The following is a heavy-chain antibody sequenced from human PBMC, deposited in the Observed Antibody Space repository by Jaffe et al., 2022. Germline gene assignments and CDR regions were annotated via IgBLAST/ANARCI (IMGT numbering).Heavy chain of an antibody. D-gene: IGHD3-10*01. Sequence: QVQLVQSGAEVKKPGASVKVSCKASGYTFTGYYMHWVRQAPGQGLEWMGRINPNSGGTNYAQKFQGRVTMTRDTSISTAYMELSRLRSDDTAVYYCARGPGGLLWFRELYGHWYFDLWGRGTLVTVSS. CDR3: ARGPGGLLWFRELYGHWYFDL. V-gene: IGHV1-2*06. CDR1: GYTFTGYY. CDR2: INPNSGGT. J-gene: IGHJ2*01.